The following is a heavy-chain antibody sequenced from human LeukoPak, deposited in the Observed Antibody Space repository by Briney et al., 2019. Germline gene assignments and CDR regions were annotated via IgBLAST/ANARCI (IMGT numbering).Heavy chain of an antibody. CDR2: IYGGGST. Sequence: GGSLRLSCAATGLSVSSNFMSWVRQAPGKGLEWVSVIYGGGSTYYADSVKGRFTISRDTPKNTLYLQMNSLRVEDTAVYYCASWPVGWYGEDSWGQGTPVTVSS. V-gene: IGHV3-53*01. CDR1: GLSVSSNF. D-gene: IGHD6-19*01. CDR3: ASWPVGWYGEDS. J-gene: IGHJ4*02.